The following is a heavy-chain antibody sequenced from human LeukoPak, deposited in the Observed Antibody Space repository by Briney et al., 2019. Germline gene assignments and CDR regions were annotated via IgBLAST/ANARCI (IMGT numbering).Heavy chain of an antibody. V-gene: IGHV1-18*01. CDR2: ISAYNGNT. J-gene: IGHJ4*02. CDR1: GYTFTSYG. D-gene: IGHD4-17*01. CDR3: ARASYGDYLYYFDY. Sequence: ASVKVSCKASGYTFTSYGISWVRQAPGQGLEWMGWISAYNGNTNYAQKFQGRATMTTDTSTTTAYMELRSLRSDDTAVYYCARASYGDYLYYFDYWGQGTLVTVSS.